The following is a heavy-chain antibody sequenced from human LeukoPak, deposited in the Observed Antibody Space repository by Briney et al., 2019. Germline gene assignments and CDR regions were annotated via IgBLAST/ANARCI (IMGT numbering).Heavy chain of an antibody. J-gene: IGHJ4*02. Sequence: GGSLRLSCAASGFTFSSYGMHWVRQAPGKGLEWVAVIWYDGSNKYYADSVKGRFTISRDNSKNTLYLQMNSLRAEDTAVYYCARDHSGGYYYPLYYFDYWGQGTLVTVSS. CDR1: GFTFSSYG. CDR2: IWYDGSNK. V-gene: IGHV3-33*01. CDR3: ARDHSGGYYYPLYYFDY. D-gene: IGHD3-22*01.